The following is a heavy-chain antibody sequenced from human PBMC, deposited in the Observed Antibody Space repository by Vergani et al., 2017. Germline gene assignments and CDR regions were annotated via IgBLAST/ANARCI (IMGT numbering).Heavy chain of an antibody. CDR2: IYYSGST. Sequence: QVQLQESGPGLLKPSETLSLTCTVSGGSISSYYWSWIRQPQGKGLEWIGYIYYSGSTNYKTSLKSRVTISVDTSKNQFSLKLSSVTAADTAVYYCAREGYSSSSFDYWGQGTLVTVSS. V-gene: IGHV4-59*01. CDR3: AREGYSSSSFDY. J-gene: IGHJ4*02. CDR1: GGSISSYY. D-gene: IGHD6-6*01.